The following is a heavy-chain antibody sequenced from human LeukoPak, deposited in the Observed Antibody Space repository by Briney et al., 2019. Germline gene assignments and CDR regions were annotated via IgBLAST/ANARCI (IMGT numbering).Heavy chain of an antibody. D-gene: IGHD3-22*01. J-gene: IGHJ4*02. CDR1: GGSISSDY. CDR2: IYYSGST. V-gene: IGHV4-59*06. CDR3: ARRDYYDSSGYYGS. Sequence: PSETLSLTCTVSGGSISSDYWSWIRQHPGKGLEWIGYIYYSGSTYYNPSLKSRVTISVDTSKNQFSLKLSSVTAADTAVYYCARRDYYDSSGYYGSWGRGTLVTVSS.